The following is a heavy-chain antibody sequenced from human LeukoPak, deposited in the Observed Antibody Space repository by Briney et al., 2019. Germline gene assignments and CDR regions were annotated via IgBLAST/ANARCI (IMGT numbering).Heavy chain of an antibody. CDR2: IWHDGSNE. J-gene: IGHJ4*02. CDR3: ARGRGGDYGGNSGHFDY. D-gene: IGHD4-23*01. CDR1: GITFSHYG. V-gene: IGHV3-33*01. Sequence: PGESLRLSCAASGITFSHYGMHWVRQAPGKGLEWVAVIWHDGSNEYYADSVKGQFTISRDNSKNTLYLQMNSLRAEDTAVYYCARGRGGDYGGNSGHFDYWGQGTLVTVSS.